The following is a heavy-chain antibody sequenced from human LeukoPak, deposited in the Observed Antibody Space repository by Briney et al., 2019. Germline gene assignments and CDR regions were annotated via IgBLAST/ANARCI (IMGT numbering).Heavy chain of an antibody. CDR1: GFTYSAYW. D-gene: IGHD3-3*01. V-gene: IGHV3-74*01. CDR3: ARDGSGSIDLDH. CDR2: VDNDGRGT. Sequence: GGSLRLFCSASGFTYSAYWMHWVRQAPGKGLVWVSYVDNDGRGTAYVDSVKGRFTISRDNAKNTVYLQMNSLRVDDTAVYYCARDGSGSIDLDHWGQGTLVTVSS. J-gene: IGHJ4*02.